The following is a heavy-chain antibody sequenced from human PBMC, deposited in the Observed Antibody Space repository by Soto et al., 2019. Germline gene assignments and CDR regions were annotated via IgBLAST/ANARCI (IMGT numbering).Heavy chain of an antibody. CDR1: GFIFSSYA. CDR3: AKDHGDYGLDY. V-gene: IGHV3-23*01. CDR2: LSGNGGST. J-gene: IGHJ4*02. D-gene: IGHD4-17*01. Sequence: EVQLLESGGGLVQPGGSLRLSCAASGFIFSSYALSWVRQAPGKGLEWVSALSGNGGSTYYADSVKGRFTISRDNSKNTLYLQMNSLRDEDTAIYYCAKDHGDYGLDYWGQGTLVTVSS.